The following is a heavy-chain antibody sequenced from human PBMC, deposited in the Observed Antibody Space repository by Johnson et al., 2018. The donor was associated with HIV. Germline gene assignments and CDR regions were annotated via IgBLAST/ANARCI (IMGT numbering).Heavy chain of an antibody. Sequence: VQLVESGVVVVQPGGSLRLSCAASGFTFDDYAMHWVRQAPGKGLEWVSGINWNGNTIDYVDSVKGRFTISRDHAKNSLLLQMKSLIAEDTALYYCANVRWPDAFDIWGQGTMVTVSS. V-gene: IGHV3-20*04. CDR1: GFTFDDYA. J-gene: IGHJ3*02. CDR2: INWNGNTI. CDR3: ANVRWPDAFDI. D-gene: IGHD4-23*01.